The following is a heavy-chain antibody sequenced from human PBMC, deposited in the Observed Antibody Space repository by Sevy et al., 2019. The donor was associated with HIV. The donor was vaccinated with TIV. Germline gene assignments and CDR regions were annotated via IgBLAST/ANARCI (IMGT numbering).Heavy chain of an antibody. V-gene: IGHV4-30-2*01. CDR2: IYHTGNT. J-gene: IGHJ3*02. Sequence: SETLSLTCAVSGVSISSGAYSWNWIRQPPGKGLEWIGYIYHTGNTYYNPSFKSRISISLNRSKNQFSLRLSSVTAPDTAVYFCARDGGTMTTPGSFDIWGQGTMVTVSS. CDR3: ARDGGTMTTPGSFDI. D-gene: IGHD4-17*01. CDR1: GVSISSGAYS.